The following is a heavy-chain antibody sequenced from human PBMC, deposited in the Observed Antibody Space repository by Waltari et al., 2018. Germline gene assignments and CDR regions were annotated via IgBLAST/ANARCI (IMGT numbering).Heavy chain of an antibody. CDR3: ARGDYYDSSGSYYFDY. CDR1: GFTFSTYE. J-gene: IGHJ4*02. V-gene: IGHV3-48*03. D-gene: IGHD3-22*01. Sequence: EVQLVESGGGLEQPGGSLRLSCAASGFTFSTYEMNWVRQAPGKGLEWVSYISSSGGTIYYADSVKGRFTISRDNTKNSLDLQMNSLRAEDTAVYYCARGDYYDSSGSYYFDYWGQGTLVTVSS. CDR2: ISSSGGTI.